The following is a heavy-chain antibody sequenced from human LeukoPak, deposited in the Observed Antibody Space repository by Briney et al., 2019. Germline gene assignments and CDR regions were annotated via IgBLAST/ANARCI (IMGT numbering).Heavy chain of an antibody. V-gene: IGHV5-51*01. Sequence: PGESLKISCKASGYSFASYWIGWVRQMPGKGLEWMGIIYPGDSDTRYSPSFQGQVTISADKSISTAYLQWSSLKASDTAMYYCARLLGGITMVRGVVLYYYYGMDVWGQGTTVTVSS. J-gene: IGHJ6*02. CDR1: GYSFASYW. D-gene: IGHD3-10*01. CDR3: ARLLGGITMVRGVVLYYYYGMDV. CDR2: IYPGDSDT.